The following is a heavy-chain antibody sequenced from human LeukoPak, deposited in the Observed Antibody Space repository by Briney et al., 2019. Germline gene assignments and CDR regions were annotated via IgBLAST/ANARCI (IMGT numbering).Heavy chain of an antibody. CDR1: GGSFSGYY. J-gene: IGHJ4*02. CDR2: INHSGST. V-gene: IGHV4-34*01. Sequence: SETLSLTCAVYGGSFSGYYWSWIRQPPGKGLEWIGEINHSGSTNYNPSLKSRVTMSVDTSKNQFSLKLSSVTAADTAVYYCARGSGYYPFDYWGQGTLVTVSS. CDR3: ARGSGYYPFDY. D-gene: IGHD3-22*01.